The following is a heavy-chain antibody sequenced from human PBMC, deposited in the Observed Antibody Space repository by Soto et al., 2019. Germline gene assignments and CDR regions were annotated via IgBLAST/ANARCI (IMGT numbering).Heavy chain of an antibody. CDR3: ARLEELATISYYFDF. J-gene: IGHJ4*02. Sequence: SETLSLTCTVSGDSISSYYWSWIRQPPGKGLEWIGSIYYSGSAYYNPSLQTRVTISLDKSKSQFSLKLNSVTAADSAVYFCARLEELATISYYFDFWGPGALVTVSS. V-gene: IGHV4-59*05. CDR1: GDSISSYY. D-gene: IGHD1-1*01. CDR2: IYYSGSA.